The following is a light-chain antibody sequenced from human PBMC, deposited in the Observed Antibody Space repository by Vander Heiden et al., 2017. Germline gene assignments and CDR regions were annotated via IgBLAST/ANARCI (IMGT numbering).Light chain of an antibody. CDR3: SSYSSRSPLV. J-gene: IGLJ2*01. CDR2: DVS. CDR1: SSDVGGYNY. V-gene: IGLV2-14*01. Sequence: QSALTQPASVSGSPGPSLTLSCPGTSSDVGGYNYVSWYQQHPGKALNLLIYDVSKRPSGVSNRFSGSKSGNTASLTISGLQAEDEADYYCSSYSSRSPLVLGGGTKLAVL.